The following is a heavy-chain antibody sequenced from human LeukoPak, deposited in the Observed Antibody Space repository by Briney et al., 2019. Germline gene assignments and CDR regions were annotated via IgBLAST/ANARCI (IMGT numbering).Heavy chain of an antibody. CDR3: VRDGDDFNFDY. J-gene: IGHJ4*02. Sequence: GSLRLSCAASGFTFSSYWMHWVRQAPGKGLVWVSRVKGDGSFTNYADSVYGRFTISRDNAKNTLYLHMHSLRAEDTAVYYCVRDGDDFNFDYWGQGNLVTVSS. CDR2: VKGDGSFT. V-gene: IGHV3-74*01. CDR1: GFTFSSYW. D-gene: IGHD5-24*01.